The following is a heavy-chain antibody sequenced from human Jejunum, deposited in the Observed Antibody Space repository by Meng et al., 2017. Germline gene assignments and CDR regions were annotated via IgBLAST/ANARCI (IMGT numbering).Heavy chain of an antibody. D-gene: IGHD1-1*01. J-gene: IGHJ4*02. CDR3: ARVDGTTPFDS. CDR1: GYTFTGYY. Sequence: QVQLGQSGTEVQKPGASVKVSCKASGYTFTGYYIHWVRQAPGQGLEWVGRINPNSGDTNSAQKFQGRVTMTRDTSISTAYMELNRLTSDDTAVYYCARVDGTTPFDSWGQGTLVTVSS. V-gene: IGHV1-2*06. CDR2: INPNSGDT.